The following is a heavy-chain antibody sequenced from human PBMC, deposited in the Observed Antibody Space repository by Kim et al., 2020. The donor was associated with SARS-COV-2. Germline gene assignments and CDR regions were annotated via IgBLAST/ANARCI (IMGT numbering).Heavy chain of an antibody. CDR2: IIPIFGTA. CDR3: GSGGGEPDEGEVAY. D-gene: IGHD3-16*01. CDR1: GGTFSSYA. J-gene: IGHJ4*02. V-gene: IGHV1-69*13. Sequence: SVKVSCKASGGTFSSYAISWVRQAPGQGLEWMGGIIPIFGTANYAQKFQGRVTITADESTSTAYMELSSLRSEDTAVYYCGSGGGEPDEGEVAYWGQGTLVTVSS.